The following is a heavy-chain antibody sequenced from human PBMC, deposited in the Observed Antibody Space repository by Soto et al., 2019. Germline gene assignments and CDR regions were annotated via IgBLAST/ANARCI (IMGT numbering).Heavy chain of an antibody. CDR3: ANLGDYGSGSYSNNWFDP. D-gene: IGHD3-10*01. Sequence: EVQLLESGGGLVQPGGSLRLSCAASGFTFSSYAMSWVRQAPGKGLEWVSAISGSGGSTYYADSVKGRFAISRDNSKNPLYLQMNSLRAEDTAVYYCANLGDYGSGSYSNNWFDPWGQGTLVTVSS. CDR2: ISGSGGST. J-gene: IGHJ5*02. V-gene: IGHV3-23*01. CDR1: GFTFSSYA.